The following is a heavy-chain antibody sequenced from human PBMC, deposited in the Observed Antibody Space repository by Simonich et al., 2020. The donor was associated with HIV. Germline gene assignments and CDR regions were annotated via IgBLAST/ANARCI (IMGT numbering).Heavy chain of an antibody. V-gene: IGHV4-34*02. J-gene: IGHJ4*02. CDR2: INHSAST. CDR3: AKVARYFDWYSTAFDY. Sequence: QVQLQQWGAGLLKPSETLSLTCAVFGGSFSGYYWSWIRQPPGKGLELIGKINHSASTKYKPSLKSRVTRSVDTSKNQFSLKLTSVTAADTAVYYCAKVARYFDWYSTAFDYWGQGTLVTVSS. CDR1: GGSFSGYY. D-gene: IGHD3-9*01.